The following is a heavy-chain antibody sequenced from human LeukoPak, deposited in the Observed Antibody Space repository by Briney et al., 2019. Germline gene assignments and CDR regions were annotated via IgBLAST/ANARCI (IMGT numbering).Heavy chain of an antibody. J-gene: IGHJ3*02. Sequence: SGGSLRLSCAASGFTFYDYGMSWVRQAPGKGLEWVSGINWNGGSTGYADSVKGRFTISRDNAKNSLYLQMNSLRAEDTALYYCAREVTAADAFDIWGQGTMVTVSS. CDR3: AREVTAADAFDI. V-gene: IGHV3-20*04. CDR1: GFTFYDYG. CDR2: INWNGGST. D-gene: IGHD5-18*01.